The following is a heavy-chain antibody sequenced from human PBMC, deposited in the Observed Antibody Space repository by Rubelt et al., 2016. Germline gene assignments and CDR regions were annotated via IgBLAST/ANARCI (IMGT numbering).Heavy chain of an antibody. CDR2: IAAGNGDT. V-gene: IGHV1-18*01. CDR3: ARANHGDYEDY. D-gene: IGHD4-17*01. CDR1: GYTFTSYG. J-gene: IGHJ4*02. Sequence: QVQLVQSGAEVKKPGASVKVSCKASGYTFTSYGISWVRQAPGQRLEWMGWIAAGNGDTKYSQKLKDRVSITRDASANTAYMELSSLRSEDTAVYYCARANHGDYEDYWGQGTLVTVSS.